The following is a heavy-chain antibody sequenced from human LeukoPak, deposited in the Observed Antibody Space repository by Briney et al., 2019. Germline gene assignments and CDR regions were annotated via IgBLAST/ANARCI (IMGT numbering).Heavy chain of an antibody. J-gene: IGHJ3*02. V-gene: IGHV3-21*04. CDR3: AKAQISMAVRGLDAFDI. CDR2: ISSSSSYI. Sequence: GGSLRLSCAASGFTFSSYSMNWVRQAPGKGLEWVSSISSSSSYIYYADSVKGRFTISRDNAKNSLYLQMNSLRAEDTALYYCAKAQISMAVRGLDAFDIWGQGTMVTVSS. CDR1: GFTFSSYS. D-gene: IGHD6-19*01.